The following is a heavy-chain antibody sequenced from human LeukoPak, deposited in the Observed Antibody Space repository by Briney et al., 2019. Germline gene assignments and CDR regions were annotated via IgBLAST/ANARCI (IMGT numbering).Heavy chain of an antibody. CDR2: ISHSGST. J-gene: IGHJ4*02. Sequence: SETLSLTCAVYGGSFSGYYWSWIRQPPGKGLEWIGEISHSGSTNYNPSLKSRVTISVDTSKNQFSLKLSSVTAADTAVYYCARAGSGALRDWGQGTLVTVSS. D-gene: IGHD3-10*01. CDR3: ARAGSGALRD. CDR1: GGSFSGYY. V-gene: IGHV4-34*01.